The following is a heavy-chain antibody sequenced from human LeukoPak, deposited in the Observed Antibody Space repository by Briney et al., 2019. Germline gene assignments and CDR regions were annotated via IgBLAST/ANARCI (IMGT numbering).Heavy chain of an antibody. D-gene: IGHD6-19*01. CDR1: GFTFSSYA. J-gene: IGHJ3*02. Sequence: GGSLRLSCAASGFTFSSYAMSWVRQAPGKGLEWASAISGSGGSTYYADSVKGRFTVSRDNSKNTPYLQMNSLRAEDTAVYYCPKSLRERQWLVYAFDIWGQGTMVTVSS. V-gene: IGHV3-23*01. CDR3: PKSLRERQWLVYAFDI. CDR2: ISGSGGST.